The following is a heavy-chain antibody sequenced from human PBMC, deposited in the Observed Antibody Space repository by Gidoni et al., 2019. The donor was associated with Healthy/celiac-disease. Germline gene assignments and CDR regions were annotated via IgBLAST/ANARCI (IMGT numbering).Heavy chain of an antibody. Sequence: EVQLVESGGGLVKPGGSLRLSCAASGFTFSNAWMSWVRQAPGKGLEWVGRIKSKTDGGTTDCAAPVKGRFTISRDDSKNTLYLQMNSLKTEDTAVYYCTTEGSYSSSSGDHPFDYWGQGTLVTVSS. V-gene: IGHV3-15*01. J-gene: IGHJ4*02. D-gene: IGHD6-6*01. CDR1: GFTFSNAW. CDR3: TTEGSYSSSSGDHPFDY. CDR2: IKSKTDGGTT.